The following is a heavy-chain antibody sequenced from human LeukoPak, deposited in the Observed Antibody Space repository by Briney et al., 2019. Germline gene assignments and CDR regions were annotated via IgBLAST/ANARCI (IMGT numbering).Heavy chain of an antibody. J-gene: IGHJ5*02. Sequence: SETLSLTCTVSGGSISSYYWSWIRQPAGKGLEWIGRICTSGSTNYNPSLKSRVTMSVDTSKNQFSLKLSSVTAADTAVYYCARGPYDFWSAYWFDPWGQGTLVTVSS. CDR1: GGSISSYY. CDR2: ICTSGST. CDR3: ARGPYDFWSAYWFDP. V-gene: IGHV4-4*07. D-gene: IGHD3-3*01.